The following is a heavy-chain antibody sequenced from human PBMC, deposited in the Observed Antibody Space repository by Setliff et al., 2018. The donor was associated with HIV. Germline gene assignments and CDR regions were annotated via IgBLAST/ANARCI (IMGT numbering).Heavy chain of an antibody. V-gene: IGHV1-3*01. J-gene: IGHJ4*02. Sequence: ASVKVSCKASGYTFTSYAMHWVRQAPGQRLEWMGWINAGNGKTKYSQKLQGRVTITRDTSASTVHMELSSLISEDTAVSYCARVEYYYDSSGYYYDYWGQGTLVTVSS. CDR1: GYTFTSYA. CDR3: ARVEYYYDSSGYYYDY. CDR2: INAGNGKT. D-gene: IGHD3-22*01.